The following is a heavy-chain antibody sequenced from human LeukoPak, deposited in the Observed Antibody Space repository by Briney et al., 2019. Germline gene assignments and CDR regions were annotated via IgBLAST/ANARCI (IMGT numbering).Heavy chain of an antibody. CDR1: GFTVSSNY. Sequence: GGSRRLSGAASGFTVSSNYMSGFRQAPGRGLDGVSVIYSGGSTYYADSVKGRFTISRDNSKNTLYLQMNSLRAEDTAVYYCARAQWEYSSSWGLDYWGQGTLVTVSS. CDR2: IYSGGST. V-gene: IGHV3-53*01. D-gene: IGHD6-13*01. J-gene: IGHJ4*02. CDR3: ARAQWEYSSSWGLDY.